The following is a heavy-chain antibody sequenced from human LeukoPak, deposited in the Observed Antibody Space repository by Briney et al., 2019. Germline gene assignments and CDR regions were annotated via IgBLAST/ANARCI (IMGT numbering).Heavy chain of an antibody. CDR1: GFNFRNYD. CDR3: ARAYYFDTTGHDSDALDI. J-gene: IGHJ3*02. D-gene: IGHD3-22*01. Sequence: PGGSLRLSCAASGFNFRNYDMHWVRQAPGKGLEWVASIRSDANNKYYADSVKGRFTISRDNAKNTLFLQMSSLRAEDTAVYYCARAYYFDTTGHDSDALDIWGRGTMVTVSS. CDR2: IRSDANNK. V-gene: IGHV3-33*01.